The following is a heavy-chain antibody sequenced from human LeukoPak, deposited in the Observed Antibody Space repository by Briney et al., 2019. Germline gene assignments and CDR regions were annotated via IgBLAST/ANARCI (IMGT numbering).Heavy chain of an antibody. J-gene: IGHJ4*02. Sequence: SETLSLTCTVSGGSISGYYWSWIRQPPGKGLEWIGSIYHSGSTYYNPSLKSRVTVSVDTSKNQFSLKLSSVTAADTAVYYCARVGSIAAAGTGHFDYWGQGTLVTVSS. V-gene: IGHV4-38-2*02. CDR2: IYHSGST. CDR3: ARVGSIAAAGTGHFDY. CDR1: GGSISGYY. D-gene: IGHD6-13*01.